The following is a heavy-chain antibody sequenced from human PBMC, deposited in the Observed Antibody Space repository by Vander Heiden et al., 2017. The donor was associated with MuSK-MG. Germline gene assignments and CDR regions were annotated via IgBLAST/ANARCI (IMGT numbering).Heavy chain of an antibody. J-gene: IGHJ6*03. Sequence: QLQLQESGPGLVKPSETLSLTCTVSGGSISSSSYYWGWIRQPPGKGLEWIGSIYYSGSTYYNPSLKRRVTISVDTSKNQFSLKRSSVTAADTAVYYCARAAKAPRDYYYYYMDVWGKGTTVTVSS. V-gene: IGHV4-39*01. D-gene: IGHD6-6*01. CDR3: ARAAKAPRDYYYYYMDV. CDR2: IYYSGST. CDR1: GGSISSSSYY.